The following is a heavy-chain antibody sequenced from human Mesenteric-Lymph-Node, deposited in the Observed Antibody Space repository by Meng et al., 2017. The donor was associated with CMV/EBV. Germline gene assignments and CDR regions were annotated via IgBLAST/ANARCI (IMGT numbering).Heavy chain of an antibody. Sequence: GESLKISCAASGFTFRSYAMSWVRQAPGKGLDWVAGISGSGSTTKYAASVEGRFTISRDNSKDTLFLQMNSLRVEDTALYYCAKDMWEYQLPDGPWGQGTLVTVSS. J-gene: IGHJ5*02. D-gene: IGHD2-2*01. CDR1: GFTFRSYA. CDR3: AKDMWEYQLPDGP. V-gene: IGHV3-23*01. CDR2: ISGSGSTT.